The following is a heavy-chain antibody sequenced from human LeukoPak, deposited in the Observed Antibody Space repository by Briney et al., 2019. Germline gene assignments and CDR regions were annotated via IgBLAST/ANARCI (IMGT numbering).Heavy chain of an antibody. CDR3: TRDTGTTGEVKFDP. V-gene: IGHV4-4*07. CDR1: GNSFGDYY. J-gene: IGHJ5*02. D-gene: IGHD4-17*01. Sequence: SETLSLTCPVSGNSFGDYYWSWIRQPAGKGLEWIGRIYTSGSTTYNPSLKSRVTMSVDTSKSQFSLNLMSVTAADTAVYYCTRDTGTTGEVKFDPWGQGTLVTVSS. CDR2: IYTSGST.